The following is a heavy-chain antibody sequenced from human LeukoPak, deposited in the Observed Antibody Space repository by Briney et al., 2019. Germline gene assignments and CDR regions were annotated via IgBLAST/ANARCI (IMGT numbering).Heavy chain of an antibody. J-gene: IGHJ4*02. D-gene: IGHD3-10*01. CDR3: TRDAVSGGGSGSRTDK. CDR2: ISSRSSYT. V-gene: IGHV3-21*01. CDR1: GFTFSSYS. Sequence: PGGSLRLSCAASGFTFSSYSLNWVRQAPGKGLEWVSSISSRSSYTYYADSVQGRFTISRDNAKNSLHLQMNSLRAEDTAVYYCTRDAVSGGGSGSRTDKWGQGTLVTVSS.